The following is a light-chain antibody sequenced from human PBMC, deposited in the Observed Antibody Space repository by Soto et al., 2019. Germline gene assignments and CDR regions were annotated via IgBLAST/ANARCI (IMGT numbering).Light chain of an antibody. Sequence: EILMTQSPATLSVSPGERATLSCRASQSITRGLAWYQQKPGQAPRLLIYGASTRATGVPARFSGSGSGTEFTLTISSLQSEDFAVYYCQQYNIWPPVTFGQGTRLEIK. CDR3: QQYNIWPPVT. V-gene: IGKV3-15*01. CDR1: QSITRG. CDR2: GAS. J-gene: IGKJ5*01.